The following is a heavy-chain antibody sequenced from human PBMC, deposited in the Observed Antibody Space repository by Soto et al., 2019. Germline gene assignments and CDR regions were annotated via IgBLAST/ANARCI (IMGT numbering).Heavy chain of an antibody. J-gene: IGHJ3*02. CDR3: AGDRTTWGDAFDI. CDR2: ISSSSSYI. Sequence: GGSLRLSCAASGFTFSSYSMNWVRQAPGKGLEWVSSISSSSSYIYYADSVKGRFTISRDNAKNSLYLQMNSLRAEDTAVDYCAGDRTTWGDAFDIWGQGTMVTVSS. CDR1: GFTFSSYS. V-gene: IGHV3-21*01. D-gene: IGHD4-17*01.